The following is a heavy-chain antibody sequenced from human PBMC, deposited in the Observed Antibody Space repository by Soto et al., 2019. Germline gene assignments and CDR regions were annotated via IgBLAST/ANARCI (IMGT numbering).Heavy chain of an antibody. CDR3: ASQYSSSGAFDI. D-gene: IGHD6-6*01. CDR2: IWYDGSNK. J-gene: IGHJ3*02. Sequence: SIRLSYSASGFTFSSYGMHWVRKDPGKGLEWVAVIWYDGSNKYYADSVKGRFTISRDNSKNTLYLQMNSLRAEDTAVYYCASQYSSSGAFDIWGQGTMVTVSS. CDR1: GFTFSSYG. V-gene: IGHV3-33*01.